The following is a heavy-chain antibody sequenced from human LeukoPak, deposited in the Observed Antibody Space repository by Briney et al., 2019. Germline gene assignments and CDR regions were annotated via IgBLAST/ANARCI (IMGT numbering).Heavy chain of an antibody. D-gene: IGHD4/OR15-4a*01. CDR1: GYTFTGYY. J-gene: IGHJ4*02. CDR2: INPNSGAT. Sequence: GASVNVSCKASGYTFTGYYLFWVRQAPGQGLEWMGWINPNSGATKCAQKFQGRVTLTRDTSIRTTYMELSSLRSDDTAVYYCARDERYSYGDNHYPDLGFWGQGTPVTVSS. CDR3: ARDERYSYGDNHYPDLGF. V-gene: IGHV1-2*02.